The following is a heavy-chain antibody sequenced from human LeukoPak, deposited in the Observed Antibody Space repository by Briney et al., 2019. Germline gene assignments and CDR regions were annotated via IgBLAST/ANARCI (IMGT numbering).Heavy chain of an antibody. CDR2: IYYSGGT. J-gene: IGHJ6*03. V-gene: IGHV4-39*01. Sequence: SETLSLTCTVSGGSISSSSYYWGWIRQPPGKGLEWIGSIYYSGGTYYNPSLKSRVTISVDTSKNQFSLKLSSVTAADTAVYYCASQGLRIPYYMDVWGKGTTVTVSS. CDR1: GGSISSSSYY. CDR3: ASQGLRIPYYMDV. D-gene: IGHD4-17*01.